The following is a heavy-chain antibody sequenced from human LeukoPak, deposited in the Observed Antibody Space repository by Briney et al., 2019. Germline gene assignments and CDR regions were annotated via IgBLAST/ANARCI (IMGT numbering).Heavy chain of an antibody. CDR3: ARLQRENYFDY. V-gene: IGHV4-34*01. D-gene: IGHD6-25*01. CDR1: GGSSSGYY. Sequence: KPSETLSLTCAVYGGSSSGYYWSWIRQPPGKGLEWIGEINHSGSTNYNPSLKSRVTISVDTSKNQFSLKLSSVTAADTAVYYCARLQRENYFDYWGQGTLVTVSS. CDR2: INHSGST. J-gene: IGHJ4*02.